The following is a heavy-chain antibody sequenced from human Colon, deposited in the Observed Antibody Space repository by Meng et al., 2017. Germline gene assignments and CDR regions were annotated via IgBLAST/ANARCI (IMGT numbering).Heavy chain of an antibody. J-gene: IGHJ4*02. D-gene: IGHD4-11*01. CDR3: AIEASRLLDY. CDR1: GGSISSGGYY. Sequence: TLSLTCTVSGGSISSGGYYWSWIRQHPGKGLEWIAYIYYSGSTYYDPSLKSRVTISVDTSKNQFSLKLSSVTAADAAVYYCAIEASRLLDYWGQGTLVTVSS. CDR2: IYYSGST. V-gene: IGHV4-31*03.